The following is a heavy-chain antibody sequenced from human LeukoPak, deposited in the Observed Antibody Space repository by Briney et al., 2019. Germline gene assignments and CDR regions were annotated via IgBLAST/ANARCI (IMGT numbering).Heavy chain of an antibody. D-gene: IGHD5-12*01. CDR1: GGSISSYY. Sequence: ETLSLTCTVSGGSISSYYWSWIRQPPGKGLEWIGYIYHSGSTKYNPSLKSRVTISVDTSKNQFSLKLSSVTAADTAVYYCARDGYSGNDGLWGQGTLVTVSS. J-gene: IGHJ4*02. CDR2: IYHSGST. V-gene: IGHV4-59*01. CDR3: ARDGYSGNDGL.